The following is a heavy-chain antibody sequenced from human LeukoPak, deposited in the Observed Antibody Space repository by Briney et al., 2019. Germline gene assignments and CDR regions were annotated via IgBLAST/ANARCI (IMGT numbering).Heavy chain of an antibody. D-gene: IGHD3-10*01. J-gene: IGHJ6*03. CDR3: ARPTMVRENYYYMDV. CDR2: IYYSGST. V-gene: IGHV4-39*07. CDR1: GGSISSSSYY. Sequence: SETLSLTCTVSGGSISSSSYYWGWIRQPPGKGLEWIGSIYYSGSTYYNPSLKSRVTISVDTSKNQFSLKLSSVTAADTAVYYCARPTMVRENYYYMDVWGKGTTVTVSS.